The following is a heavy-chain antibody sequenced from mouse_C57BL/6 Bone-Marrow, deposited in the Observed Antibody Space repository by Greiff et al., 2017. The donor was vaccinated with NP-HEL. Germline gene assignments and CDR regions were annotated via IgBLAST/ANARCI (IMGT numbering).Heavy chain of an antibody. J-gene: IGHJ2*01. V-gene: IGHV1-61*01. D-gene: IGHD2-10*01. CDR1: GYTFTSYW. Sequence: QVQLQQPGAELVRPGSSVKLSCKASGYTFTSYWMDWVKQRPGQGLEWIGNIYPSDSETHYNQKFKDKATLTVDKSSSTAYMQLSSLTSEDSAVYYCAREGTLLDYCDYWGQGTTLTVSS. CDR2: IYPSDSET. CDR3: AREGTLLDYCDY.